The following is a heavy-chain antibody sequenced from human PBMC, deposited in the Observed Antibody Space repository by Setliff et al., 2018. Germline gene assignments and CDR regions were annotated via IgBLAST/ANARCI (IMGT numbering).Heavy chain of an antibody. CDR2: INHYGST. CDR1: GDSFSDYY. Sequence: TLSLTCAVYGDSFSDYYWSWLRQPPGKGLEWIGEINHYGSTKYKSSLRSRVTISVDTSKNQFSLKLNSVTAADTAIYYCARDPGSMVYFDYWGQGTLVTVSS. J-gene: IGHJ4*02. D-gene: IGHD3-10*01. V-gene: IGHV4-34*01. CDR3: ARDPGSMVYFDY.